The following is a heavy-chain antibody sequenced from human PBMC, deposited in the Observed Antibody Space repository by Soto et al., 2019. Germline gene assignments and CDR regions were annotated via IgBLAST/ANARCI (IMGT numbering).Heavy chain of an antibody. CDR3: ARKGVAFDY. CDR2: ISTTSSSI. CDR1: GFTFSSYS. Sequence: GGSLRLSCAASGFTFSSYSMNWVRQAPGKGLEWISYISTTSSSIYYADSVKGRFTISRDNAKNSLFLQMNSLRDEDTAVYYCARKGVAFDYWGEAALGTVYS. D-gene: IGHD3-3*01. J-gene: IGHJ4*02. V-gene: IGHV3-48*02.